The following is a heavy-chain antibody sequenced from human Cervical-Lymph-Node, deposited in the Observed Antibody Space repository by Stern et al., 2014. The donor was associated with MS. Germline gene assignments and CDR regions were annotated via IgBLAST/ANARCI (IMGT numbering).Heavy chain of an antibody. Sequence: QVQLVQSGAEVKKPGSSVRVSCKASGGTFNTYTVYWVRQAPGQGLEWRGKIIPMLDLPVYAQRFQGRVTITLDKSTSTAYIDLNSLTSEDTAVYYCARPRGREAASALDYWGQGTLVTVSS. J-gene: IGHJ4*02. V-gene: IGHV1-69*02. CDR2: IIPMLDLP. D-gene: IGHD2-15*01. CDR1: GGTFNTYT. CDR3: ARPRGREAASALDY.